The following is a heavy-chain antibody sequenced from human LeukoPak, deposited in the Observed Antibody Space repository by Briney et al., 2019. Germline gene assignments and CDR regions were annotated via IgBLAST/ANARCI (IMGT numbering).Heavy chain of an antibody. Sequence: ASVKVSCKASGYTFTSYYMHWVRQAPGQGLEWMGIINPSGGSTSYAQKFQGRVTMTRDTSTSTVYMELSSLRSEDTAVYYCARDCSSTSCYALSGTFDYWGQGTLVTVSS. V-gene: IGHV1-46*01. D-gene: IGHD2-2*01. J-gene: IGHJ4*02. CDR1: GYTFTSYY. CDR2: INPSGGST. CDR3: ARDCSSTSCYALSGTFDY.